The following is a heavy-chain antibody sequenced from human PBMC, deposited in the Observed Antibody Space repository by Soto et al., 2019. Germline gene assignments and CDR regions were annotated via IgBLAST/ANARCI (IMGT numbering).Heavy chain of an antibody. Sequence: SETLSLTCTVSGGPISSGGYYWSWIRQHPGKGLEWIGYIYYSGSTNYNPSLKSRVTISVDTSKNQFSLKLSSVTAADTAVYYCARGLGIQLWSGFDYRGQRTLVTVSS. D-gene: IGHD5-18*01. CDR1: GGPISSGGYY. CDR3: ARGLGIQLWSGFDY. CDR2: IYYSGST. J-gene: IGHJ4*02. V-gene: IGHV4-31*03.